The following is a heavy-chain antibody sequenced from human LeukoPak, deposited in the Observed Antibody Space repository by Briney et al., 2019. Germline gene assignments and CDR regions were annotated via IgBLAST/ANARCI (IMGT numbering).Heavy chain of an antibody. D-gene: IGHD3-16*01. CDR2: ISRGGDGT. V-gene: IGHV3-23*01. J-gene: IGHJ4*02. CDR3: TKDVGVILFDY. CDR1: GFTFSDYA. Sequence: PGGSLRLSCTASGFTFSDYAMSWVRQAPGKGLEWVSTISRGGDGTHYADSVKGRFTISRDNSKNTLYLQMNSLRAEDTAIYYCTKDVGVILFDYWGQGTLVTVSS.